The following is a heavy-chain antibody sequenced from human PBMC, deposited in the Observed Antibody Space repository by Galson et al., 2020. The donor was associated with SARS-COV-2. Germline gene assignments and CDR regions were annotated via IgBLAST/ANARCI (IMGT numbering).Heavy chain of an antibody. V-gene: IGHV3-74*01. D-gene: IGHD4-4*01. CDR1: GFSFSSYW. CDR3: ARDEGEMTTIRGFDY. J-gene: IGHJ4*02. CDR2: INRDGSRT. Sequence: GGSLRLSCAASGFSFSSYWMHWVRQAPGKGLFWVSSINRDGSRTYAADSVKGRFTISRDNAKNTLHLEMNSLRAEDTAVYYCARDEGEMTTIRGFDYWGRGTLVTVSS.